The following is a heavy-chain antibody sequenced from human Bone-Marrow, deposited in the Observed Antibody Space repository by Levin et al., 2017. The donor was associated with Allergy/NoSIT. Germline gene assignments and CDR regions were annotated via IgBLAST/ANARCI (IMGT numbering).Heavy chain of an antibody. J-gene: IGHJ6*03. D-gene: IGHD3-10*01. CDR1: GGSITNYY. V-gene: IGHV4-59*01. CDR2: INHSGST. CDR3: ARDFGYYYYMDV. Sequence: SETLSLTCTVSGGSITNYYWSWIRQPPGRGLEWIGYINHSGSTKYNPSLRSRVTISADTSRNQFSLTLNSVTAADTAVYYCARDFGYYYYMDVWGKGTTVTVSS.